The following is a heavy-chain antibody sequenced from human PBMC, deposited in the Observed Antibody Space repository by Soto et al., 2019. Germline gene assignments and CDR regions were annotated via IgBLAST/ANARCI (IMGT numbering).Heavy chain of an antibody. V-gene: IGHV4-59*01. CDR1: GGSISSFH. CDR2: FYYTGGTGAT. J-gene: IGHJ4*02. Sequence: PSETLSLTCTVSGGSISSFHWSWIRQPPGKALEWIGYFYYTGGTGATNYNPSLNSRVTISLDASTEQFSLKLTSVTAADTAVYYCARAHCSDGSCPFDFWGQGILVTVSS. D-gene: IGHD2-15*01. CDR3: ARAHCSDGSCPFDF.